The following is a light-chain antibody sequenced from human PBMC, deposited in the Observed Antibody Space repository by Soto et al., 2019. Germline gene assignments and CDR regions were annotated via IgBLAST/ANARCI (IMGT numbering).Light chain of an antibody. CDR1: NIETKN. CDR3: QVWDRSTVV. CDR2: RDS. V-gene: IGLV3-9*01. Sequence: SYELTQPLSVSVAPGQTAMITCGGTNIETKNVHWYQQRPGQAPVLVIYRDSNRPSGIPERFSGSNSGNTATLTISRAQAGDEADYYCQVWDRSTVVFGGGTKLTVL. J-gene: IGLJ3*02.